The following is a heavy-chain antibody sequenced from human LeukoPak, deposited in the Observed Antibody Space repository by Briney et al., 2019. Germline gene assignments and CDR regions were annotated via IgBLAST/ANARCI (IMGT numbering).Heavy chain of an antibody. CDR1: GYSFTSYW. CDR3: ATLTGYCSGGSCHFDY. CDR2: IYPGDSDT. Sequence: VESLKISCKGSGYSFTSYWIGWVRQMPGKGLEWMGIIYPGDSDTRYSPSFQGQVTISADKSISTAYLQWSSLKASDTAMYYCATLTGYCSGGSCHFDYWGQGTLVTVSS. J-gene: IGHJ4*02. D-gene: IGHD2-15*01. V-gene: IGHV5-51*01.